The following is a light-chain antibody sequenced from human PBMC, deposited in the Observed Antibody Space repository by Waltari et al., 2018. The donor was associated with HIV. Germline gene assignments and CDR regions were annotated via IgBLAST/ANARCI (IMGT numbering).Light chain of an antibody. CDR2: DVN. CDR1: SSDVGGFNY. CDR3: SSYTSSNTLYV. J-gene: IGLJ1*01. Sequence: QSALTQPASVSGSPGQSITISCTGTSSDVGGFNYVSWYQQHPGKAPKLMIYDVNIRPSGISNRFSGSKSGNTASLTISGLQAEDEADYYCSSYTSSNTLYVFGTGTKVTVL. V-gene: IGLV2-14*03.